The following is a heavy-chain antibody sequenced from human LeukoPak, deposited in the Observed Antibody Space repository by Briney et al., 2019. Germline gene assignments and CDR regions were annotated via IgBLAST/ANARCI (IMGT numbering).Heavy chain of an antibody. CDR1: GFTFRNHW. Sequence: GGPLRLSCAASGFTFRNHWMHWVRHTPGKGQVWVSRISSDGSSTTYADSVKGRFTISRDNAKNTLYLQMNNLRAEDTAMYYCARDQRVTGRPDIDYWGQGTLVIVSS. J-gene: IGHJ4*02. CDR2: ISSDGSST. V-gene: IGHV3-74*03. D-gene: IGHD6-6*01. CDR3: ARDQRVTGRPDIDY.